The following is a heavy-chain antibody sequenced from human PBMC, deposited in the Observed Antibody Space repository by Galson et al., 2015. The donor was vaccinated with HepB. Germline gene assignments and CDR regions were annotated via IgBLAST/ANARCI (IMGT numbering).Heavy chain of an antibody. CDR2: ITDSGGT. CDR3: ARHLWGSYYGAIDY. Sequence: ETLSLTCTVYGGSFSGYYWSWIRQPPGKGLEWIGEITDSGGTSYNPSLKSRVIISVDTSKNQFSLKLSSVTAADTAVYYCARHLWGSYYGAIDYWGQGALVTVSS. CDR1: GGSFSGYY. V-gene: IGHV4-34*01. J-gene: IGHJ4*02. D-gene: IGHD1-26*01.